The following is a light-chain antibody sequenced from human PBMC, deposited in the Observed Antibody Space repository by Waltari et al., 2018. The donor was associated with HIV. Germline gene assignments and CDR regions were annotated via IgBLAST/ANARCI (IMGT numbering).Light chain of an antibody. Sequence: DIQMTQSPSSLSASVGDRVSITCRASQAVANKVNWFQQKPGKAPKVLIYDASRLPNGVPSRFSGSGSGTDFTLTINGVQPDDLASYFCQQRSSFPLTFGPGTKVDVK. CDR1: QAVANK. J-gene: IGKJ3*01. V-gene: IGKV1-39*01. CDR3: QQRSSFPLT. CDR2: DAS.